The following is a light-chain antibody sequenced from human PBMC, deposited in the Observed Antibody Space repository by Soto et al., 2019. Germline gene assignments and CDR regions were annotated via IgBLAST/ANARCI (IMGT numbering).Light chain of an antibody. Sequence: QSVLTQPPSVSAAPGQKVTISCSGGSSNIGKTYVSWYQQLPGTAPKLLIYDNNKRPSGIPDRFSGSKSGTSATLGITGLQTGDEADYYCGTWDSSLSAWVFGGGTKLTVL. V-gene: IGLV1-51*01. CDR1: SSNIGKTY. J-gene: IGLJ3*02. CDR2: DNN. CDR3: GTWDSSLSAWV.